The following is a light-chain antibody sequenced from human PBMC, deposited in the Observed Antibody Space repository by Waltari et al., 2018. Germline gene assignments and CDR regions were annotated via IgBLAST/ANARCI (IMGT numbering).Light chain of an antibody. J-gene: IGLJ2*01. Sequence: QSVLTQPPSVSAAPGQQVTISCSGSTSNIGENYVSWYQRLPGKDPRLLIFSNSDRTSGIPDRFYGSKSDPSATLGITGLQTGAEADYYCATWERILSAVIIGGGTKLTVL. CDR1: TSNIGENY. CDR2: SNS. CDR3: ATWERILSAVI. V-gene: IGLV1-51*01.